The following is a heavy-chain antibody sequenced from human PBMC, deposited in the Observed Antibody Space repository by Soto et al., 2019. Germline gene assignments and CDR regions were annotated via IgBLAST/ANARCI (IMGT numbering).Heavy chain of an antibody. D-gene: IGHD3-22*01. CDR3: ARGLHYDSISLDDY. J-gene: IGHJ4*02. Sequence: QVQLVQSGAEVKKPGSSLKVSCKASGGTFSSYTISWVRQAPGQGLEWMGRIIPILGIANYAQKFQGRVTITADKSTSTAYMELSSLRSEDTAVYYCARGLHYDSISLDDYWGQGTLVTVSS. CDR1: GGTFSSYT. V-gene: IGHV1-69*02. CDR2: IIPILGIA.